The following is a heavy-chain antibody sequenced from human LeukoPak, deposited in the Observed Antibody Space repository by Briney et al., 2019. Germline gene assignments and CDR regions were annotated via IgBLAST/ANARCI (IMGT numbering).Heavy chain of an antibody. CDR2: INPNSGNT. Sequence: GASVKVSCKASGYTFTSYDINWVRQAPGQGLEWMGWINPNSGNTGYAPKFQGRVTLTRDTSISTAYMELNSLGSDDTAVYFCAREDIVVVPPSRPFDPWGQGTLVTVSS. V-gene: IGHV1-8*03. D-gene: IGHD2-2*01. J-gene: IGHJ5*02. CDR1: GYTFTSYD. CDR3: AREDIVVVPPSRPFDP.